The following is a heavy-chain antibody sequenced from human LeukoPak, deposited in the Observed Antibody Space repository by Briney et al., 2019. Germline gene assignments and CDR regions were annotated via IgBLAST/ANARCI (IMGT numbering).Heavy chain of an antibody. CDR1: GGSISSGGYY. J-gene: IGHJ3*02. CDR3: ARGAPESSWVTATHDAFDI. CDR2: IYYSGST. Sequence: SETLSLTCTVSGGSISSGGYYWSWIRQHPGTGLEWIGYIYYSGSTYYNPSLKSRVTISVDTSKNQFSLKLGSVTAADTAVYYCARGAPESSWVTATHDAFDIWGQGTMVTVSS. V-gene: IGHV4-31*03. D-gene: IGHD2-21*02.